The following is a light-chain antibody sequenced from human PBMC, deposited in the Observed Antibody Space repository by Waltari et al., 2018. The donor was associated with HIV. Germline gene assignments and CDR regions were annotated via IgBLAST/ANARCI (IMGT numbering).Light chain of an antibody. CDR2: EVN. CDR3: SSYAGINPVV. V-gene: IGLV2-8*01. Sequence: QSALTQPPSASGSPGQSVTISCTGTSSDVGRYDYVSWYQQHPGKAPKLLIFEVNQRPSGVPDRFSGSKSGNTASLTVSGLQAEDEAEYSCSSYAGINPVVFGGGTKLTVL. J-gene: IGLJ2*01. CDR1: SSDVGRYDY.